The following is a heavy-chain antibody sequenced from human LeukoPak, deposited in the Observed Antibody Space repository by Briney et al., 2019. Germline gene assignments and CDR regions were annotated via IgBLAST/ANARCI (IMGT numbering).Heavy chain of an antibody. CDR3: ARGLVVVAATAGWFDP. CDR1: GYTFTSYY. Sequence: ASVKVSCKASGYTFTSYYMHWVRQAPGQGLEWMGIINPSGGSTSYAQKFQGRVTMTRDMSTSTVYMELSSLRSEDTAVYYCARGLVVVAATAGWFDPWGQGTLVTVSS. J-gene: IGHJ5*02. V-gene: IGHV1-46*01. D-gene: IGHD2-15*01. CDR2: INPSGGST.